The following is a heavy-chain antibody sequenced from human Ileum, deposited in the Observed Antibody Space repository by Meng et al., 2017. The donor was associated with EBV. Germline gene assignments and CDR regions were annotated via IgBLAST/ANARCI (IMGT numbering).Heavy chain of an antibody. V-gene: IGHV3-11*01. CDR1: GFTFSDYY. CDR2: ISSRSSTI. D-gene: IGHD5-24*01. Sequence: QVQLVESGGGLVKPGGSLRLSCGASGFTFSDYYMAWVRPAPGKGLEWVSYISSRSSTIYYADSVKGRFTISRDNAHNSLYLQMNSLRAEDTAVYYCAREMSTITCFDYWGQGTLVTVS. CDR3: AREMSTITCFDY. J-gene: IGHJ4*02.